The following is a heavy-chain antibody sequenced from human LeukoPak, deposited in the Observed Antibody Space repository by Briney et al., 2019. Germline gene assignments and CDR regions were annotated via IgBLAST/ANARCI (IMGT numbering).Heavy chain of an antibody. CDR2: IIPILGIA. D-gene: IGHD6-13*01. CDR1: GGTFSSYA. V-gene: IGHV1-69*04. J-gene: IGHJ3*02. CDR3: ARGYSSSWSSYDAFDI. Sequence: SVKVSCKASGGTFSSYAISWVRQAPGQGLEWMGRIIPILGIATYAQKFQGRVTITADKSTSTAYMELSSLRSEDTAVYYCARGYSSSWSSYDAFDIWGQGTMVTVSS.